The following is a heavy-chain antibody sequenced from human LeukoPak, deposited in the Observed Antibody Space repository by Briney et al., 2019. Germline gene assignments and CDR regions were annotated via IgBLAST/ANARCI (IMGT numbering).Heavy chain of an antibody. CDR3: AKDVWWSVS. V-gene: IGHV3-23*01. CDR2: ISANGVDT. D-gene: IGHD2-8*02. CDR1: GFTFSNHA. J-gene: IGHJ5*02. Sequence: GGSLRLSCVASGFTFSNHAMTWVRQAPGKGLEWVSAISANGVDTFYAPSVKGRFTISRDNSKNTLYLQINSLRAEDTAIYYCAKDVWWSVSWGQGTLVTISS.